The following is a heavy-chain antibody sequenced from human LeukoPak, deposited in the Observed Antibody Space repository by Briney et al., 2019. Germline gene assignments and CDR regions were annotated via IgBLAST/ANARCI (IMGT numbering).Heavy chain of an antibody. CDR2: IYYSGST. D-gene: IGHD3-22*01. CDR3: ARATEDYDGSDDAFDI. CDR1: GGSISSGGYY. V-gene: IGHV4-31*03. Sequence: PSQTLSLTCTVSGGSISSGGYYWSWIRQHPGKGLEWFGYIYYSGSTYYNPSLKSRVTISVDTSKNQFSLKLSSVTAADTAVYYCARATEDYDGSDDAFDIWGQGTMVTVSS. J-gene: IGHJ3*02.